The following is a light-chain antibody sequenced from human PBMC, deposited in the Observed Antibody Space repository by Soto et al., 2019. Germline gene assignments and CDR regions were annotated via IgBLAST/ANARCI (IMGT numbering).Light chain of an antibody. V-gene: IGLV2-14*01. Sequence: QSVLTQPASVSGSPGQSITISCTGTSSDVGGYNYVSWYQQHPGKAPKLMIYDVSNRPSGVSNRFSGSKSGNTASLTISGLQAEDEADHYCSSYTSSSPVFVTGTKVTVL. CDR2: DVS. J-gene: IGLJ1*01. CDR3: SSYTSSSPV. CDR1: SSDVGGYNY.